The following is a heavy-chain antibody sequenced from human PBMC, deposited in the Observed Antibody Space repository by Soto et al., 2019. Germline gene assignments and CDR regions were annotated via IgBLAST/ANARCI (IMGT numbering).Heavy chain of an antibody. CDR2: INPSGGST. Sequence: GASVKVSCKASGYTFTSYYMHWVRQAPGQGLEWMGIINPSGGSTSYAQKFQGRVTMTRDTSTSTVYMELSSLRSEDTAVYYCARGGGTRYSSGWRYGMDVWAQGTTVTVSS. V-gene: IGHV1-46*01. J-gene: IGHJ6*02. CDR1: GYTFTSYY. D-gene: IGHD6-19*01. CDR3: ARGGGTRYSSGWRYGMDV.